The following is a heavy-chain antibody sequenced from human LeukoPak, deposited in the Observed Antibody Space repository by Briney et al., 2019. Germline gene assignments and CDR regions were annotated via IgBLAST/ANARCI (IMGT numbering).Heavy chain of an antibody. D-gene: IGHD1-26*01. V-gene: IGHV4-39*01. CDR1: GGSISSSSYY. J-gene: IGHJ4*02. Sequence: PSETLSLTCTVSGGSISSSSYYWGWNRQPPGKGLEWTGSIYYSGSTYYNPSLKSRVTISVDTSKNQFSLKLSSVTAADTAVYYCARHVGSGSYFDFWGQGTLVTVSS. CDR2: IYYSGST. CDR3: ARHVGSGSYFDF.